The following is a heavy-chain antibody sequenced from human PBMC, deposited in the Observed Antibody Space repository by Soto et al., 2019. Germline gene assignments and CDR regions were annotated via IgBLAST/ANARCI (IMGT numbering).Heavy chain of an antibody. CDR3: AKHAKDGDFFFQLDVMDV. CDR1: GFTFSNYA. V-gene: IGHV3-23*01. D-gene: IGHD4-17*01. CDR2: INGDGTSR. J-gene: IGHJ6*02. Sequence: EVQLLESGGHLIQPGGSLRLSCAASGFTFSNYAMSWVRQAPGKGLEWVSTINGDGTSRFIADSVKGRFTISRDNSKNTLYLQMNSLRAEDTAAYYCAKHAKDGDFFFQLDVMDVWGQGTTVTVSS.